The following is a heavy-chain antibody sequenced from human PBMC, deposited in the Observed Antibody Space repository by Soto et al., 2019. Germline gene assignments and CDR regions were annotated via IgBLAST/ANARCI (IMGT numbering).Heavy chain of an antibody. Sequence: QVPLVQSGAEVKKPGASVKVSCKAYGYPFTSYDINWVRQATGQGLEWMGWMNPNSSNTGYAQKFKGRVTMTRNTSISTAYMELSSLRSEDTAVYYCARGPYYDGMDVWGQGTTVTVSS. CDR1: GYPFTSYD. CDR3: ARGPYYDGMDV. V-gene: IGHV1-8*01. CDR2: MNPNSSNT. J-gene: IGHJ6*02.